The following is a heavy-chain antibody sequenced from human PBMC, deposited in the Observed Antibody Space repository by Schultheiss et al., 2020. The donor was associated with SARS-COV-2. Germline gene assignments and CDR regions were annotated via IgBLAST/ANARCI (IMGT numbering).Heavy chain of an antibody. Sequence: GGSLRLSCAASGFTFSSYSMHWVRQAPGKGLEWVAVIWYDGSNKYYADSAKGRFTISRDNSKNTLYLQMSSLRAEDTAVYYCAKADGTAMADWGQGTLVTVS. V-gene: IGHV3-33*06. D-gene: IGHD5-18*01. J-gene: IGHJ4*02. CDR1: GFTFSSYS. CDR3: AKADGTAMAD. CDR2: IWYDGSNK.